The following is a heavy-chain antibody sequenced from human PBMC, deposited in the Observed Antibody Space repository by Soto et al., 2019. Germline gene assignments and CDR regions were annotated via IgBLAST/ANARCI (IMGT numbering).Heavy chain of an antibody. CDR3: AKNWNWGSLVH. CDR1: GDSISTDY. V-gene: IGHV4-59*08. Sequence: SDTLSLTCTFSGDSISTDYWSWIRQSPGMGLEWIGFIYYGESTNYNTSLKSRVTKYEDTPKNQFSLKLSSLTAADTAVYYCAKNWNWGSLVHWGQGTLVTVS. J-gene: IGHJ4*02. CDR2: IYYGEST. D-gene: IGHD7-27*01.